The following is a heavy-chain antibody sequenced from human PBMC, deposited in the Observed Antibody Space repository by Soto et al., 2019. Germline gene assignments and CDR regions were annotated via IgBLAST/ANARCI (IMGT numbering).Heavy chain of an antibody. CDR2: IYAGDSRT. D-gene: IGHD6-13*01. CDR1: GYNFDIYS. V-gene: IGHV5-51*01. CDR3: ARPKYSTSWYPFQL. J-gene: IGHJ4*02. Sequence: GESLKISCKASGYNFDIYSIAWVRQMPGKGLEWMGIIYAGDSRTTYSPSFQGQVTISADKSVDTAYLQWSSLKASDSAMYFCARPKYSTSWYPFQLWGQGTLVTVSS.